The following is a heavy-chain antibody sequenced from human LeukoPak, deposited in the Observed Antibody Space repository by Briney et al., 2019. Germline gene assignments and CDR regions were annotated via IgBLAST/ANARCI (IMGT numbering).Heavy chain of an antibody. V-gene: IGHV1-18*01. Sequence: ASVKVSCKASGYTFTSYGISWVRQAPGQGLEWMGWISAYNGNTNYAQKLQGRVTMTTDTSTSTAYMELRSLRSDDTAVYYCARIPAGIVGATMCFDYWGQGTLVTVSS. CDR1: GYTFTSYG. CDR2: ISAYNGNT. D-gene: IGHD1-26*01. J-gene: IGHJ4*02. CDR3: ARIPAGIVGATMCFDY.